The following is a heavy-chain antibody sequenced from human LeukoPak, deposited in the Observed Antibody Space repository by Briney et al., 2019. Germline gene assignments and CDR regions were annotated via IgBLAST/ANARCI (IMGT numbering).Heavy chain of an antibody. J-gene: IGHJ4*02. CDR1: GFTFSSYS. Sequence: GGSLRLSCAASGFTFSSYSKNWVRQAPGKGLEWVSYISRSSSYIYYADSVKGRFTISRDNSKNTLYLQMNSLRAEDTAVYYCAKDPAEDGSGSIGTRYFSAYFDYWGQGTLVTVSS. CDR3: AKDPAEDGSGSIGTRYFSAYFDY. D-gene: IGHD3-10*01. V-gene: IGHV3-21*01. CDR2: ISRSSSYI.